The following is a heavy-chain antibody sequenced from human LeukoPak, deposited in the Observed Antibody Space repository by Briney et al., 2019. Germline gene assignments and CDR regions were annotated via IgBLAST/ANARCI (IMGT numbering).Heavy chain of an antibody. V-gene: IGHV4-30-2*01. CDR1: GGSISSGGSS. J-gene: IGHJ3*02. CDR3: ARFRYDTDDAFDI. CDR2: IYHSGST. D-gene: IGHD1-1*01. Sequence: SQTLSLTCAVSGGSISSGGSSWSWIRQPPGKGLEWIGYIYHSGSTYYNPSLKSRVTISVDRSKNQFSLKLSSVTAADTAVYYCARFRYDTDDAFDIWGQGTMVTVSS.